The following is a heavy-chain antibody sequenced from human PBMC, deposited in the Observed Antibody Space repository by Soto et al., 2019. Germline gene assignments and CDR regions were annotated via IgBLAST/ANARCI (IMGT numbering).Heavy chain of an antibody. D-gene: IGHD5-18*01. V-gene: IGHV4-30-2*01. Sequence: QVQLQESGSGLVKPSQTLSLTCTVSGGAISSGGYSWNWIRQPPGKGLEWIGYIYQSGATSYNPSLKSRVTISVDKSKNQFSLKLSYVTAADTDVYYCARDYLYGYFFDTWGQGTLVTVSS. CDR1: GGAISSGGYS. J-gene: IGHJ3*02. CDR2: IYQSGAT. CDR3: ARDYLYGYFFDT.